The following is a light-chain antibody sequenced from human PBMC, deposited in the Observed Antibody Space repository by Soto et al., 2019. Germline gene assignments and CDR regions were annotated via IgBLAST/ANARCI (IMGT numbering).Light chain of an antibody. Sequence: ELVLTQSPGTLSLSPGERATLSCRASQSVYSKYLAWYQQKPGQAPRLLIYSASNRATGISDRFSGSGSGTDFTLIISRLEPEDFAVYYCQQYGSSPPYSFGQGTRLEIK. CDR1: QSVYSKY. CDR2: SAS. J-gene: IGKJ2*03. V-gene: IGKV3-20*01. CDR3: QQYGSSPPYS.